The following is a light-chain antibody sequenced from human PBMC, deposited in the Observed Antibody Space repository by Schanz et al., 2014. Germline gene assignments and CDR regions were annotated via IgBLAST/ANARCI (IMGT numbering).Light chain of an antibody. J-gene: IGLJ3*02. V-gene: IGLV2-8*01. Sequence: QSALTQPPSASGSPGQSVTISCTGTSSDVGGYNFVSWYQQIPGKAPKLMIYKVTQRPSGVPDRFSGSKSGNTASLTVSGLQAEDEADYYCCSYAGLSSWVFGGGTKLTVL. CDR2: KVT. CDR3: CSYAGLSSWV. CDR1: SSDVGGYNF.